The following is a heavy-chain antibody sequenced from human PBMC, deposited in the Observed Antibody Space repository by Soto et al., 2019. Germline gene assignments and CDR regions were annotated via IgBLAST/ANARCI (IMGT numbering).Heavy chain of an antibody. D-gene: IGHD2-15*01. CDR2: ISAYNGKT. J-gene: IGHJ6*02. V-gene: IGHV1-18*01. CDR1: GYTFTSYS. CDR3: ARGGRRGRIFSGRDGMEV. Sequence: ASVKVSCKASGYTFTSYSISWVRQAPGQGLEWMGWISAYNGKTNYAQKLQGRVTMTTDTSTSTAYMELSSLRSEDTAVYYCARGGRRGRIFSGRDGMEVWGQGTTVTVSS.